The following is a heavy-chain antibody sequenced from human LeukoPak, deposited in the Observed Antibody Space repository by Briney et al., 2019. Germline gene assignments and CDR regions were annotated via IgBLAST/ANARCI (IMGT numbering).Heavy chain of an antibody. CDR3: ARGGAMVRGVSPLDY. CDR2: ISSSGSYI. CDR1: GFTFSNYI. Sequence: GGSLRLSCAASGFTFSNYIINWVRQAPGKGLEWVSSISSSGSYIIYADSVKGRFTISRDNAKNSLYLQMNSLRAEDTAIYYCARGGAMVRGVSPLDYWGQGSLVTVSS. V-gene: IGHV3-21*01. D-gene: IGHD3-10*01. J-gene: IGHJ4*02.